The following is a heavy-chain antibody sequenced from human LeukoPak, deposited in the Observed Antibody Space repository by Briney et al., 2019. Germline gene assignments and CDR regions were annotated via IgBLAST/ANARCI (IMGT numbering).Heavy chain of an antibody. Sequence: SETLTLTCTVSGGCISSYYWSWIRQPAGKGLEWIGRIYTSGSTSYNASLKSRVSMSVDTSKNQFSLKLSSVTAADTAVFYCARENSGSYREFDYWGQGTLVTVSS. J-gene: IGHJ4*02. CDR3: ARENSGSYREFDY. V-gene: IGHV4-4*07. D-gene: IGHD1-26*01. CDR1: GGCISSYY. CDR2: IYTSGST.